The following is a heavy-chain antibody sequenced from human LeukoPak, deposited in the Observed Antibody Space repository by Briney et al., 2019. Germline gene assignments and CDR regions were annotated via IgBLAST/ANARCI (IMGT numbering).Heavy chain of an antibody. CDR1: GGSISSSSYY. CDR3: ARDWLGPFSYYYGMDV. D-gene: IGHD6-19*01. CDR2: IYYSGST. J-gene: IGHJ6*02. V-gene: IGHV4-39*07. Sequence: SETLSLTCTVSGGSISSSSYYWGWIRQPPGKGLEWIGSIYYSGSTYYNPSLKSRVTISVDTSKNQFSLKLSSVTAADTAVYYCARDWLGPFSYYYGMDVWGQGTTVTVSS.